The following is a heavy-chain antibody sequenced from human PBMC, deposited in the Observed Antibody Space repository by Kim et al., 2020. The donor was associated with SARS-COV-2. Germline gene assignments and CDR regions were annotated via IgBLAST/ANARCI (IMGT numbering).Heavy chain of an antibody. D-gene: IGHD5-18*01. Sequence: SLKSRDTISADTSKNQYSLRLSSVTAADTAVYYCARLGRGYSYGEHAFDIWGQGTMVTVSS. J-gene: IGHJ3*02. V-gene: IGHV4-59*08. CDR3: ARLGRGYSYGEHAFDI.